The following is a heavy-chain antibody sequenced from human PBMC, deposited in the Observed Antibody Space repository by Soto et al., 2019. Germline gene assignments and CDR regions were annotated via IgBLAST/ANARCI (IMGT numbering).Heavy chain of an antibody. D-gene: IGHD1-26*01. J-gene: IGHJ4*02. Sequence: EVHLVETGGGLIQPGGSLRLSCVASGLTVSSSYMSWVRQAPGKGLEWVSIIYADGGRFYADSVKGRFTISRDNPMNTLYFQMSILRAEDTAVYYCASSSKALGRVRSLGSPDFCGQGTLVTVAS. CDR1: GLTVSSSY. CDR2: IYADGGR. V-gene: IGHV3-53*02. CDR3: ASSSKALGRVRSLGSPDF.